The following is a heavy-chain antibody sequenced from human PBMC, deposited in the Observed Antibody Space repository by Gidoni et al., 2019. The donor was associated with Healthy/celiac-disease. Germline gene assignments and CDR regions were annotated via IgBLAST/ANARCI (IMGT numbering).Heavy chain of an antibody. J-gene: IGHJ3*02. Sequence: QVQLVESGGGVVQPGRSLRRSCAASGFTFSSYGMHWVRQAPGKGLEWVAVIWYDGSNKYYADSVKGRFTISRDNSKNTLYLQMNSLRAEDTAVYYCAREAHDYGDYPWGAFDIWGQGTMVTVSS. D-gene: IGHD4-17*01. CDR3: AREAHDYGDYPWGAFDI. CDR2: IWYDGSNK. CDR1: GFTFSSYG. V-gene: IGHV3-33*01.